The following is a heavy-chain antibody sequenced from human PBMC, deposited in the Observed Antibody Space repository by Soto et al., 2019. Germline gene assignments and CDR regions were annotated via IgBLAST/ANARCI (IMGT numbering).Heavy chain of an antibody. D-gene: IGHD3-16*01. Sequence: EVQLLESGGGLVQPGGSLRLSCASSGFNFSSHGMSWVRQAPGKGLEWVSHIGGNGVSIYYADSVRGRFTLSRDNSKNTLFLQTNSLRAEDTAVYCCAKGYDYVSFEMWGQGTKVTVS. J-gene: IGHJ3*02. V-gene: IGHV3-23*01. CDR1: GFNFSSHG. CDR2: IGGNGVSI. CDR3: AKGYDYVSFEM.